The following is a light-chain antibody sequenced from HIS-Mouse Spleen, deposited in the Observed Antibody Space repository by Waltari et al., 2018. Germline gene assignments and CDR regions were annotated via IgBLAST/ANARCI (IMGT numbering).Light chain of an antibody. CDR2: DDS. V-gene: IGLV3-21*03. Sequence: SYVLTQPPSVSVAPGKTARITCGGNNIGSKSVHWYQQKPGQAPVLVVDDDSDRPSGFPDRFSGSKSGTSASLAISGLQSEDEADYYCAAWDDSLNGYVFGTGTKVTVL. J-gene: IGLJ1*01. CDR3: AAWDDSLNGYV. CDR1: NIGSKS.